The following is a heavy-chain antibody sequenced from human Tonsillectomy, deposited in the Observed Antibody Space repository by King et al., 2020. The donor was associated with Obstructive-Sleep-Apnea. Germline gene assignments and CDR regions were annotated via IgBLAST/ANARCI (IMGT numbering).Heavy chain of an antibody. CDR1: GFTFSSYA. V-gene: IGHV3-30*04. CDR2: ISYDGSNK. J-gene: IGHJ4*02. Sequence: QLVQSGGGVVQPGRSLRLSCAASGFTFSSYAMHWVRQAPGKGLEWVAVISYDGSNKYYADSVKGRFTISRDNSKNTLYLQMNSLRAEDTAVYYWARGLAETVWGQGTLVTVSS. D-gene: IGHD4-11*01. CDR3: ARGLAETV.